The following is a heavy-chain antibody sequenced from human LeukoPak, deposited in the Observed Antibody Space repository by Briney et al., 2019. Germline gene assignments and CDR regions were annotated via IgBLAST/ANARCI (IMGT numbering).Heavy chain of an antibody. CDR1: GFTFSSYG. CDR3: ARDKNTGGVGDY. D-gene: IGHD7-27*01. J-gene: IGHJ4*02. CDR2: IWYDGSNK. V-gene: IGHV3-33*01. Sequence: PGRSLRLSRAASGFTFSSYGMHWVRQAPGKGLEWVAVIWYDGSNKYYADSVKGRFTISRDNSKNTLYLQMNSLRAEDTAVYYCARDKNTGGVGDYWGQGTLVTVSS.